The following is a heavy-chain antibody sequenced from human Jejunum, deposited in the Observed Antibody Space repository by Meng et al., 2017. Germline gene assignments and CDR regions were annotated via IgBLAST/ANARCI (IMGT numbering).Heavy chain of an antibody. Sequence: SLKISCAATGFRFDDYAMHWVRQTPGKGLEWVSVISSNSVAMGYADSVEGRFTVSRDNTKSTLYLEMNSLRLEDTALYYCAKGVRESTGSFDYWGQGTLVTVSS. D-gene: IGHD2-2*01. CDR2: ISSNSVAM. V-gene: IGHV3-9*01. CDR3: AKGVRESTGSFDY. CDR1: GFRFDDYA. J-gene: IGHJ4*02.